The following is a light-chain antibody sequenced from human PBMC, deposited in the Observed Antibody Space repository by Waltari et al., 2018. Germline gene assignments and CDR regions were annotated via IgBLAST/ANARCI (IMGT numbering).Light chain of an antibody. CDR3: QGWDSTSDVV. J-gene: IGLJ3*02. V-gene: IGLV3-21*02. CDR1: NIGSRS. Sequence: SYVLTQPPSLSVAPGQTAKLPCGGTNIGSRSVHWYQQKPGQASVLVVYDDSDRPSGIPDRFSGSNSGNTATLTISSVEAGDEAAYYCQGWDSTSDVVFGGGTKLTVL. CDR2: DDS.